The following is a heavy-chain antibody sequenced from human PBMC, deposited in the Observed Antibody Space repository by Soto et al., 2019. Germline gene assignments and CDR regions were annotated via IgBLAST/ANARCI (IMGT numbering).Heavy chain of an antibody. CDR1: GFTFSNAW. CDR3: TTDIRQYCGGDCYLYYFDY. CDR2: IKSKTDGGTT. V-gene: IGHV3-15*01. D-gene: IGHD2-21*01. J-gene: IGHJ4*02. Sequence: GGSLRLSCAASGFTFSNAWMSWVRQAPGKGLEWVGRIKSKTDGGTTDYAAPVKGRFTISRDDSKNTLYLQMNSLKTEDTAVYYCTTDIRQYCGGDCYLYYFDYWGQGTLVTVSS.